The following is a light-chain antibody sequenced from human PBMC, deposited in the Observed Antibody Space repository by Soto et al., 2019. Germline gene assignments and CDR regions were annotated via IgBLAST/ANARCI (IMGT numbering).Light chain of an antibody. CDR2: AAS. V-gene: IGKV1-27*01. J-gene: IGKJ3*01. CDR1: QGISDY. Sequence: DIQMTQSPSSLSASVGDRVTITCRASQGISDYLAWYQQKPGKVPKVLIYAASTLQSGVPSRFRGSGSGTDFTLTITGLQPEDVATYYCQKYNSAPLTFGPGTKVDIK. CDR3: QKYNSAPLT.